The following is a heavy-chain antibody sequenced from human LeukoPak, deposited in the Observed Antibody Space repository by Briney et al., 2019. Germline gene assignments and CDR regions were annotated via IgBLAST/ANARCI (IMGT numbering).Heavy chain of an antibody. V-gene: IGHV3-11*01. D-gene: IGHD2-15*01. Sequence: GGSLRLSCVVSGFAFSGFSMSWVRQAPGKGLEWVSYISGSETTILYADSVKGRFTISRDNAKNSLYLQMSSLGAEDTAVYYCARVPVDRCPGSTCYPNFDSWGQGTLVTVSS. CDR1: GFAFSGFS. J-gene: IGHJ4*02. CDR3: ARVPVDRCPGSTCYPNFDS. CDR2: ISGSETTI.